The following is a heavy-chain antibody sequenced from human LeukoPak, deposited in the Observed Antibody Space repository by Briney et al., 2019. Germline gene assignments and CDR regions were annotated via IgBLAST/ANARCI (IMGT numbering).Heavy chain of an antibody. CDR1: GYTLTELS. CDR3: ATGPYDTSGYHYYYFDH. CDR2: FDPEDGET. J-gene: IGHJ4*02. D-gene: IGHD3-22*01. V-gene: IGHV1-24*01. Sequence: ASVKVACKVSGYTLTELSMHWVRQAPGKGLEWMGGFDPEDGETIYAQKFQGRVTMTEDTSTDTAYMELSSLRSEDTAVYYCATGPYDTSGYHYYYFDHWGQGTLVTVSS.